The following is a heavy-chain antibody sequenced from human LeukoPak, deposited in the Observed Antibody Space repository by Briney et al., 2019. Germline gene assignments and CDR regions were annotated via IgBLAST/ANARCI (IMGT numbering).Heavy chain of an antibody. CDR3: ARRGYYYDSRRVAFDI. Sequence: SETLSLTCTVSGGSISSYYWSWIRQPPGKGLEWIGYIYYSGSTNYNPSLKSRVTISVDTSKNQFSLKLSSVTAADTAVYYCARRGYYYDSRRVAFDIWGQGTMVTVSS. D-gene: IGHD3-22*01. CDR1: GGSISSYY. V-gene: IGHV4-59*08. J-gene: IGHJ3*02. CDR2: IYYSGST.